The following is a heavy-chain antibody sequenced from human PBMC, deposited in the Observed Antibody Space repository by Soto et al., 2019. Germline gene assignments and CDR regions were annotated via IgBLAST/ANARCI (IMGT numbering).Heavy chain of an antibody. Sequence: GASVKVSCKASGYTFTSYGISWVRQAPGQGLEWMGWISAYNGNTNYAQKLQGRVTMTTDTSTSTAYMELRSLRSDDTAVYYCASLDSNCTNGVCYNFWFDPWGQGTLVTVSS. V-gene: IGHV1-18*01. CDR3: ASLDSNCTNGVCYNFWFDP. J-gene: IGHJ5*02. D-gene: IGHD2-8*01. CDR1: GYTFTSYG. CDR2: ISAYNGNT.